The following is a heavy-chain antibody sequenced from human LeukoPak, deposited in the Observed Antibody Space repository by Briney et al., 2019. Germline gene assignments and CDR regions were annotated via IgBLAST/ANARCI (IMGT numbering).Heavy chain of an antibody. V-gene: IGHV3-48*03. CDR1: GFTFSRYW. J-gene: IGHJ5*02. CDR2: VTSSGGTT. Sequence: GGSLRLSCAASGFTFSRYWMSWVRQAPGKGLEWISYVTSSGGTTYYADSVKGRFTISRDNAKNSLYLEMNSLRAEDTAVYYCAREGGSKNWFDPWGRGTLVTVSS. CDR3: AREGGSKNWFDP. D-gene: IGHD1-26*01.